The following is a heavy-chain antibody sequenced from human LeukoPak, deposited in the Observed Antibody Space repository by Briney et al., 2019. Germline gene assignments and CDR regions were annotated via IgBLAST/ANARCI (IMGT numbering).Heavy chain of an antibody. D-gene: IGHD6-13*01. CDR2: ISNSNSTI. Sequence: PGGSLRLSCATSGFSFSTYSMNWVRQAPGKGLEWVSYISNSNSTIYYADSVKGRFTISRDNAKNSLYLQMNSLRAEDTAVYYCARTIAADYWGQGTLVTVSS. V-gene: IGHV3-48*01. J-gene: IGHJ4*02. CDR1: GFSFSTYS. CDR3: ARTIAADY.